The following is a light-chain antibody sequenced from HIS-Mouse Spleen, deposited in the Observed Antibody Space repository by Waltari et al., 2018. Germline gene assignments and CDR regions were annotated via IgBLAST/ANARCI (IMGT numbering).Light chain of an antibody. J-gene: IGLJ2*01. CDR1: AFPNKY. Sequence: SYELTQPPSVSVSPGQTARITCSGDAFPNKYAYWYQQKSGQAPVLVIYEDSKRPSGVPVGFSGTSSGTMATLTISGAQVEDEADYYCYSTDSSGNHRVFGGGTKLTVL. CDR2: EDS. CDR3: YSTDSSGNHRV. V-gene: IGLV3-10*01.